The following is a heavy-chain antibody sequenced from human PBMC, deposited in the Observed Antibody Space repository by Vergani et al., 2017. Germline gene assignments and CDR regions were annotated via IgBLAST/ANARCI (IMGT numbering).Heavy chain of an antibody. D-gene: IGHD6-13*01. CDR1: GFIFSTYA. CDR2: IKWNSDSK. J-gene: IGHJ4*02. Sequence: EVQLLESGGDLVQPGGSLRLSCTASGFIFSTYAMSWVRQAPGKGLEWVSGIKWNSDSKAYADSVKGRFTISRDNARNSLYLEMNSLTSEDTAIYYCAKDWGATTAGLAYWGQGTRVTVSS. CDR3: AKDWGATTAGLAY. V-gene: IGHV3-9*01.